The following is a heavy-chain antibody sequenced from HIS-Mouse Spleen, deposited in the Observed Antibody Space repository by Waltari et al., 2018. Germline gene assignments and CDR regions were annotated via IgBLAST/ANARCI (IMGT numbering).Heavy chain of an antibody. V-gene: IGHV3-66*01. CDR3: ARDRIAVAGTGDY. D-gene: IGHD6-19*01. J-gene: IGHJ4*02. CDR1: GFTVSSNY. CDR2: IYSGGST. Sequence: EVQLVESGGGLVQPGGSLRLSCAASGFTVSSNYMSWVRQAPGKGLEWVSVIYSGGSTYYADSVKGRFTISRDNSKNTLYLQMNSLRAEDTAVYYCARDRIAVAGTGDYWGQGTLVTVSS.